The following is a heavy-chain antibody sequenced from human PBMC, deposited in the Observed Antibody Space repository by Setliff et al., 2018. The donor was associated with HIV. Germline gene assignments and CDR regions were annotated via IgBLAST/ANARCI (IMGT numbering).Heavy chain of an antibody. CDR1: GGSISSTNYF. J-gene: IGHJ4*02. V-gene: IGHV4-39*01. CDR3: VNPSGAMGDFDS. Sequence: SETLSLTCTVAGGSISSTNYFWVWIRQPPGKGLEWIRTIYYHGRTYYNPSLKSRVTITIDTSKNQFSRQLTSVTAACTAVSYCVNPSGAMGDFDSWGQGTLVTVSS. CDR2: IYYHGRT. D-gene: IGHD3-16*01.